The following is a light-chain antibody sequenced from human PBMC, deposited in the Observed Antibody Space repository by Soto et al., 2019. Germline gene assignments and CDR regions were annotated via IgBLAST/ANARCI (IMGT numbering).Light chain of an antibody. Sequence: QSALTQPPAASGTPGQRGTISCSGSASNGGSKSVNWYQQFPGTAPKLLIYSSIYRPSGVPARMSASKSGTSASLAISGLQSEDEAHYFCAAWDDSLEEYVFGTGTKVTVL. CDR2: SSI. CDR1: ASNGGSKS. V-gene: IGLV1-44*01. CDR3: AAWDDSLEEYV. J-gene: IGLJ1*01.